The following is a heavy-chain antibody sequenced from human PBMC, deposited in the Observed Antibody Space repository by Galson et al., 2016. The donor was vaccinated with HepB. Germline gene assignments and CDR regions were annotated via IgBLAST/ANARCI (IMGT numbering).Heavy chain of an antibody. V-gene: IGHV1-69*06. CDR2: IIPFFGTT. Sequence: SVKVSCKASGSSFSNYPVSWVRQALGQGLVWLGGIIPFFGTTGYAQKFQGRVTITADKSTTTVYMELSSLRSEDTAIYYCAEYSGSPGDYGMDVWGQGTTVTVSS. D-gene: IGHD1-26*01. CDR1: GSSFSNYP. J-gene: IGHJ6*02. CDR3: AEYSGSPGDYGMDV.